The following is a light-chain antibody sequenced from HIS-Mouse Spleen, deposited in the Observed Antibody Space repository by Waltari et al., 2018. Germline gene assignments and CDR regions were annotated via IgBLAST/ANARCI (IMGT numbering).Light chain of an antibody. CDR3: CSYAGSSTLV. Sequence: QSALTQPASVSGSPGQSTTISCTGTSSDVGSYNLVPCYQQPPGKAPKLMIYEGSKRPSGVSNRFSGSKSGNTASLTISGLQAEDEADYYCCSYAGSSTLVFGGGTKLTVL. CDR1: SSDVGSYNL. CDR2: EGS. J-gene: IGLJ3*02. V-gene: IGLV2-23*01.